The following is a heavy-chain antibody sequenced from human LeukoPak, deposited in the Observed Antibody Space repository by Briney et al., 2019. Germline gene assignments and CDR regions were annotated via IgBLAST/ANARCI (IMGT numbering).Heavy chain of an antibody. Sequence: ASVKVSCKASGGTFSSYAISWVRQAPGQGLEWMGGIIPLFGTANYAQKFQGRVTITADESTSTAYMELSSLRSEDTAVYYCARDRRAYCGGDCYGRDYYYYYYMDVWGKGTTVTISS. D-gene: IGHD2-21*02. J-gene: IGHJ6*03. CDR3: ARDRRAYCGGDCYGRDYYYYYYMDV. CDR1: GGTFSSYA. CDR2: IIPLFGTA. V-gene: IGHV1-69*13.